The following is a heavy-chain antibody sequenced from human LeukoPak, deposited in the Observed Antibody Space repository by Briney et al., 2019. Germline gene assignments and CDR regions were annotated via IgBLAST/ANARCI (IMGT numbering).Heavy chain of an antibody. CDR2: INSDGSST. CDR1: GFSLTTFW. D-gene: IGHD4-17*01. V-gene: IGHV3-74*01. Sequence: GSLRLSCAPSGFSLTTFWMHWVRPAPRKGLVWVSRINSDGSSTNYADSVKGRFTISRDNAKNTLYLQMNSLRAEDTAVYYCARDYGEGGYYFDYWGQGTLVTVSS. J-gene: IGHJ4*02. CDR3: ARDYGEGGYYFDY.